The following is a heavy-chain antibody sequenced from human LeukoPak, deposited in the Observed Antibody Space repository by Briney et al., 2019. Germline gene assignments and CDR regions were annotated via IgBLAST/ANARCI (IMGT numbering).Heavy chain of an antibody. CDR2: INHSGST. D-gene: IGHD3-9*01. CDR1: GGSFSGYY. J-gene: IGHJ4*02. CDR3: ARCDILTGSPDY. Sequence: SETLSLTCAVYGGSFSGYYWSWIRQPPGKGLEWIGEINHSGSTNYNPSLKSRVTISVDTSKNQFSLKLSSVTAADTAVYYCARCDILTGSPDYWGQGTLVTVSS. V-gene: IGHV4-34*01.